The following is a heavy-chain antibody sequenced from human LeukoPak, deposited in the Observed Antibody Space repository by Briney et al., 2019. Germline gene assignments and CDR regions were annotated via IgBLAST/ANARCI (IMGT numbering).Heavy chain of an antibody. D-gene: IGHD2-15*01. CDR1: GFPFSNYW. CDR3: AKDVVVAATTWAPFDP. CDR2: ISYDGSNK. V-gene: IGHV3-30*18. J-gene: IGHJ5*02. Sequence: GGSLRLSCAASGFPFSNYWMSWVRQAPGKGLEWVAVISYDGSNKYYADSVKGRFTISRDNSKNTLYLQMNSLRAEDTAVYYCAKDVVVAATTWAPFDPWGQGTLVTVSS.